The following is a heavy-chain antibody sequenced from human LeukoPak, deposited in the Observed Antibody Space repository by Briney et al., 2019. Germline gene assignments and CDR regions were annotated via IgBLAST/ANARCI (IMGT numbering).Heavy chain of an antibody. J-gene: IGHJ4*02. V-gene: IGHV3-7*01. CDR2: IKQDGSEK. CDR1: GFAFSSYW. D-gene: IGHD6-13*01. CDR3: ARDSSSWSDY. Sequence: GGSLRLSCAASGFAFSSYWMSWVRQAPGKGLEWAANIKQDGSEKYYVDSVKGRFTISRDNAKNSLDLQMNSLRAEDTAVYYCARDSSSWSDYWGQGTLVTVSS.